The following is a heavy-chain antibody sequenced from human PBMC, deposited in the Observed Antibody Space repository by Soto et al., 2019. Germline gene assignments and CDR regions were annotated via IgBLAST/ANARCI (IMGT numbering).Heavy chain of an antibody. CDR3: ARDLCSSTSCYKDYYGMDV. Sequence: SSSSSYIYYADSVKGRFTISRDNAKNSLYLQMNSLRAEDTAVYYCARDLCSSTSCYKDYYGMDVWGQGTTVTVSS. D-gene: IGHD2-2*02. J-gene: IGHJ6*02. V-gene: IGHV3-21*01. CDR2: SSSSSYI.